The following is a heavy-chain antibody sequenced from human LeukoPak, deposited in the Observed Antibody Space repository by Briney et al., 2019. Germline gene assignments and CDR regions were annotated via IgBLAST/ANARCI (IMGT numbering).Heavy chain of an antibody. V-gene: IGHV3-48*03. Sequence: PGGSLRLSCAASGFAFRTYEMNWVRQAPGKGLEWVSYISSSGSTIYYADSVRGRFTISRDNAKNSLSLQMNSLRAEDTAVYYCACRAITDRPYYLDFWGQGTLVTVSS. D-gene: IGHD6-6*01. J-gene: IGHJ4*02. CDR3: ACRAITDRPYYLDF. CDR1: GFAFRTYE. CDR2: ISSSGSTI.